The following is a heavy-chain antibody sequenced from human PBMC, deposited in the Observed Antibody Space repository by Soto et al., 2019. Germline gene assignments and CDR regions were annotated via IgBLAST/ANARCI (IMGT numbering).Heavy chain of an antibody. CDR2: IYYRGST. V-gene: IGHV4-31*03. J-gene: IGHJ4*02. CDR3: AASGYVYGIDY. CDR1: GGSISSGGYY. D-gene: IGHD5-12*01. Sequence: PSETLSLTCTVSGGSISSGGYYWSWIRQHPGKGLEWIGYIYYRGSTYYNPSLKSRVTISVATSKNQFSLNLNSVAAADTAVYYCAASGYVYGIDYWGQGTLVTVS.